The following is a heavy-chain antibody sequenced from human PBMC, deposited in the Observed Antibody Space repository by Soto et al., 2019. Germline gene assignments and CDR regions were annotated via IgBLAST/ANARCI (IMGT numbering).Heavy chain of an antibody. CDR2: INPNGGAT. CDR1: GYTFTGYF. CDR3: ATGAGTILAPLP. D-gene: IGHD3-3*01. J-gene: IGHJ5*02. V-gene: IGHV1-2*02. Sequence: ASVKVSCKASGYTFTGYFIHWVRQAPGQGLEWMGYINPNGGATKYAPRFQGRVTMTSDTSIRTAYMDLSNLTSDDTAVYYCATGAGTILAPLPWGPGTLVTVSS.